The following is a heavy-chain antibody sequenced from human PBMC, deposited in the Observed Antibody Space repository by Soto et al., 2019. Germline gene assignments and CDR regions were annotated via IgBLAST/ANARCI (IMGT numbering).Heavy chain of an antibody. V-gene: IGHV3-48*01. D-gene: IGHD2-21*01. CDR1: GFTFKTYG. CDR3: AREGCTSASFYSYIRAFDV. J-gene: IGHJ3*01. Sequence: DEHLVQSGGGLGQPGGSLRLSCAASGFTFKTYGMNWVRRAPGKGLEWIAFISGTGSTIYYADSVQGRFIVSRDNSNNSLHLQVNSLRSDDTAVYYCAREGCTSASFYSYIRAFDVWGQGTEVSVSS. CDR2: ISGTGSTI.